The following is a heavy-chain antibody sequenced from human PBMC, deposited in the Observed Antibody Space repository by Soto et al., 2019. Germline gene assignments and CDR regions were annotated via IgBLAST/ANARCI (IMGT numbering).Heavy chain of an antibody. CDR1: GYTFTGYY. Sequence: ASVKVSCKASGYTFTGYYMHWVRQAPGQGLEWMGWINPNSGGTNYAQKFQGWVTMTRDTSISTAYMELSRLRSDDTAVCYCARGPEYYYYGMDVWGQGTTVTVSS. CDR3: ARGPEYYYYGMDV. D-gene: IGHD3-10*01. J-gene: IGHJ6*02. CDR2: INPNSGGT. V-gene: IGHV1-2*04.